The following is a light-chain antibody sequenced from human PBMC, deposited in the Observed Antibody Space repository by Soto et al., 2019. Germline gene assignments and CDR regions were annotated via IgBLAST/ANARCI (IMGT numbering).Light chain of an antibody. J-gene: IGKJ1*01. CDR1: QSLMHSDGNTY. V-gene: IGKV2-30*02. CDR2: EVS. CDR3: MQGTHWPWT. Sequence: DVVMTQSPLSLPVTLGQPASISCRSSQSLMHSDGNTYLNWFQQRPGQSPRRLIYEVSDRDSGVPDSFRGSRSGPDFTVEISRVEAEDVGVYYCMQGTHWPWTFGQGTEVEIK.